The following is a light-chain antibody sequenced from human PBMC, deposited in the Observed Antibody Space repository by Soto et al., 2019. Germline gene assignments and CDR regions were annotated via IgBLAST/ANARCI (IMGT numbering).Light chain of an antibody. CDR2: GTS. J-gene: IGKJ1*01. CDR3: QQYGSSPWT. V-gene: IGKV3-20*01. CDR1: QSVSSSF. Sequence: EIVMTQSPATLSVSPGERATLSCRASQSVSSSFVAWFQQKPGQAPRLLIFGTSSRATGIPDRFSGSGSETDFTLTINGLEPEDFAMYFCQQYGSSPWTFGQGTKVDIK.